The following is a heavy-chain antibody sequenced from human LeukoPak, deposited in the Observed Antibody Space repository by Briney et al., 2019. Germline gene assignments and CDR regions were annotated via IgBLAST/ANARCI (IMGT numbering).Heavy chain of an antibody. V-gene: IGHV4-59*01. CDR1: GGSISSYY. Sequence: SETLSLTCTVSGGSISSYYWSWIRQPPGKGLEWIGYIYYSGSTNYNPSLKSRVTISVDTSKNQFPLKLSSVTAADTAVYYCARDRWAISGSYQPPFYYGMDVWGQGTTVTVSS. J-gene: IGHJ6*02. CDR2: IYYSGST. D-gene: IGHD1-26*01. CDR3: ARDRWAISGSYQPPFYYGMDV.